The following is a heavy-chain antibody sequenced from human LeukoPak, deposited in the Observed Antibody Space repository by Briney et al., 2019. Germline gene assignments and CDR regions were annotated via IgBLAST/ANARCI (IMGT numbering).Heavy chain of an antibody. CDR1: GFTFDDYA. J-gene: IGHJ5*02. Sequence: GGSLRLSCAASGFTFDDYAMHWVRQAPGKGLEWVSGISWNSGSIGYADSVKGRFTISRDNAKNSLYLQMNSLRAEDTALYYCAKDQQGGIAAGIQNWFDPWGRGTLVTVSS. D-gene: IGHD6-13*01. CDR3: AKDQQGGIAAGIQNWFDP. V-gene: IGHV3-9*01. CDR2: ISWNSGSI.